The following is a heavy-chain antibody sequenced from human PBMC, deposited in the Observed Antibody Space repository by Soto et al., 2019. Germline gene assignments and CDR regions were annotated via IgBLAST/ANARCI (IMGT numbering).Heavy chain of an antibody. V-gene: IGHV3-9*01. CDR3: AKDPSREYWGSFDY. J-gene: IGHJ4*02. CDR1: GFTFDDYA. Sequence: EVQLVESGGGLVQPGRSLRLSCAASGFTFDDYAMHWVRQAPGKGLEWVSGISWNSGSIGYADSVKGRFTISRDNAKNSLYRQMNSLRAEDTALYYCAKDPSREYWGSFDYWGQGTLVTVSS. CDR2: ISWNSGSI. D-gene: IGHD3-16*01.